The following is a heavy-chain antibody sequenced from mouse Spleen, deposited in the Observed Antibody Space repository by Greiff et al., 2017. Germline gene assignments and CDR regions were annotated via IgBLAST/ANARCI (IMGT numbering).Heavy chain of an antibody. J-gene: IGHJ3*01. D-gene: IGHD1-1*01. V-gene: IGHV1-62-2*01. CDR2: FYPGSGSI. CDR3: ARHEETSRPFAY. Sequence: QVHVKQSGAELVKPGASVKLSCKASGYTFTEYTIHWVKQRSGQGLEWIGWFYPGSGSIKYNEKFKDKATLTADKSSSTVYMELSRLTSEDSAVYFCARHEETSRPFAYWGQGTLVTVSA. CDR1: GYTFTEYT.